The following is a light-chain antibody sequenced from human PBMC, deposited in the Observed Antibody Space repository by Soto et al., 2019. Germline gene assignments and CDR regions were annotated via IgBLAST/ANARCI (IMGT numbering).Light chain of an antibody. CDR3: QQYNQWPLT. Sequence: EIVMTQSPATLSVSPGDKATLSCRASQSVSNNLAWYQHRPGQAPRLLIYFASTRATGIPARFSGSGSGTEFSLTISSLQSEDLALYYCQQYNQWPLTFGGGTKVETK. CDR2: FAS. CDR1: QSVSNN. J-gene: IGKJ4*02. V-gene: IGKV3-15*01.